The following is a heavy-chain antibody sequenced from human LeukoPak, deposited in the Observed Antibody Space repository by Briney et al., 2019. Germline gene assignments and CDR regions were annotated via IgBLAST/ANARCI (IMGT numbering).Heavy chain of an antibody. CDR2: IIPIFGTA. CDR1: GGTFSSYA. Sequence: ASVKVSCKASGGTFSSYAISWVRQAPGQGLEWMGGIIPIFGTANYAQKFQGSITLTTDESTSTAYMELSSLRSEDTAVYYCAREGDTAMADDYWGQGTLVTVSS. CDR3: AREGDTAMADDY. V-gene: IGHV1-69*05. J-gene: IGHJ4*02. D-gene: IGHD5-18*01.